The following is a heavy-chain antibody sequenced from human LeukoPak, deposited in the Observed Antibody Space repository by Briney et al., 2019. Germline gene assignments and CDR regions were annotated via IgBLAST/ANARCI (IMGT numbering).Heavy chain of an antibody. D-gene: IGHD6-6*01. CDR1: GFTFSGSA. V-gene: IGHV3-73*01. J-gene: IGHJ6*03. Sequence: GWSLRLSCAASGFTFSGSAMHWVRQASGKGLEWVGRIRSKANSYATAYAASVKGRFTISRDDSKNTAYLQMNSLKTEDTAVYYCTSQLVRGYYYYMDVWGKGTTVTVSS. CDR3: TSQLVRGYYYYMDV. CDR2: IRSKANSYAT.